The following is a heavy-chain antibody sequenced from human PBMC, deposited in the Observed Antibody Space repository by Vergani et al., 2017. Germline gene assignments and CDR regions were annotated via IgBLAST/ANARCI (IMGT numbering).Heavy chain of an antibody. J-gene: IGHJ6*02. CDR2: ISGSGGST. D-gene: IGHD4-17*01. V-gene: IGHV3-23*01. CDR1: GFTFSSYA. Sequence: EVQLLESGGGLVQPGGSLRLSCAASGFTFSSYAMSWVRQAPGKGLEWVSAISGSGGSTYYADSVKGRFTISRDNSKNTLYLQMNSLRAEDTAVYYCAKDRPVYGDYVDYYYDVMDVCGQGTTVAVSS. CDR3: AKDRPVYGDYVDYYYDVMDV.